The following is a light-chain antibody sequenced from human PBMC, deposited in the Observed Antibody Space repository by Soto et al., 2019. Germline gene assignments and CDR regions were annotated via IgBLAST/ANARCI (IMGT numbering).Light chain of an antibody. V-gene: IGKV1-5*01. CDR3: QQYNSYPWT. CDR2: DAS. CDR1: QSISSW. Sequence: DIQMTQSPSTLSASVGDRVTITWRASQSISSWLAWYQQKPGKAPKLLIYDASSLESGVPSRFRGSGSGTEFTLTISSLKPDDFATYYCQQYNSYPWTFGQGTKVDIK. J-gene: IGKJ1*01.